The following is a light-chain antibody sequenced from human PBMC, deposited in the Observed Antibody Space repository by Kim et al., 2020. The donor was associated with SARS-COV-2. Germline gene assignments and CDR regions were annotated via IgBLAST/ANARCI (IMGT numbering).Light chain of an antibody. CDR3: QQSYSTPRYS. CDR2: AAS. V-gene: IGKV1-12*01. Sequence: ASVGDRVTITCRASQGISSWLAWYQQKPGKAPKLLIYAASSLQSGVPSRFSGSGSGTDFTLTITNLQPEDFAIYFCQQSYSTPRYSFGQGTKLEI. J-gene: IGKJ2*03. CDR1: QGISSW.